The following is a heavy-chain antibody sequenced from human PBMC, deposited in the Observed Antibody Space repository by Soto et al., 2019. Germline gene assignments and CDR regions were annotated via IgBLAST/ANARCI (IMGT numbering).Heavy chain of an antibody. V-gene: IGHV1-2*02. CDR1: GYTFTGYY. D-gene: IGHD5-12*01. CDR2: INPNNGDT. CDR3: ARHSGYDYVFDY. Sequence: QVQLVQSGAEVKKPGASVKVSCKASGYTFTGYYIHWVRQAPGQGLEGMGWINPNNGDTNYARKFQGRVTMTRDTSTSTAYMELSSLRFDDTAVYYCARHSGYDYVFDYWGQGTLVTVSS. J-gene: IGHJ4*02.